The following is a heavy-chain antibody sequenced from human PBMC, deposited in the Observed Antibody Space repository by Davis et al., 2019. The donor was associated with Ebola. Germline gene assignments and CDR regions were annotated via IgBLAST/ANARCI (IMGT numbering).Heavy chain of an antibody. V-gene: IGHV3-21*04. Sequence: PGGSLRLSCAASGFTFSSYSMNWVRQAPGKGLEWVSSISSSSSYIYYADSVKGRFTISRDNAKNSLYLQMNSLRAEDTAVYFCARPTMLDFAMDVWGQGTTVTVSS. CDR1: GFTFSSYS. J-gene: IGHJ6*02. D-gene: IGHD5-24*01. CDR2: ISSSSSYI. CDR3: ARPTMLDFAMDV.